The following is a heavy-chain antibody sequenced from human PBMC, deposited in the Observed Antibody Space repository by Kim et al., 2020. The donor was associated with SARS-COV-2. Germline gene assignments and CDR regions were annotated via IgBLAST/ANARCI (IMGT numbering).Heavy chain of an antibody. V-gene: IGHV3-66*01. CDR3: ARERSGYYFDY. Sequence: TNYADSVKGSFTISRDNSKNMLYLQMNSLRAEDTAVYYCARERSGYYFDYWGQGTLVTVPS. CDR2: T. J-gene: IGHJ4*02. D-gene: IGHD3-10*01.